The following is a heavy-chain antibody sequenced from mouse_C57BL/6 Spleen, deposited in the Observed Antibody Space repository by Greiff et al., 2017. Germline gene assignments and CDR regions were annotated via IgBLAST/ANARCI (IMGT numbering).Heavy chain of an antibody. D-gene: IGHD1-1*01. J-gene: IGHJ1*03. CDR1: GYTFTSYW. CDR2: IDPNSGGT. Sequence: VQLQQPGAELVKPGASVKLSCKASGYTFTSYWMHWVKQRPGRGLEWIGRIDPNSGGTKYNEKFKSKATLTVDKSSSTAYMQLSSLTSEDSAVLSCGRGGFNAVGASWYFDVWGTGTTVTVSA. CDR3: GRGGFNAVGASWYFDV. V-gene: IGHV1-72*01.